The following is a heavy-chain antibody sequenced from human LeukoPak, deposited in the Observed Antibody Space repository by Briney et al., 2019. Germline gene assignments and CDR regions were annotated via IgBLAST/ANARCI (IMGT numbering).Heavy chain of an antibody. CDR2: ISSSSSTI. Sequence: GGSLRLSCAASGFTFSSYSMNWVRQAPGKGLEWVSYISSSSSTIYYADSVKGRFTISRDNAKNSLYLQMNSLRAEDTAVYYCASLGYCSGGSCGDPDYWGQGTLVTVSS. V-gene: IGHV3-48*01. CDR3: ASLGYCSGGSCGDPDY. CDR1: GFTFSSYS. D-gene: IGHD2-15*01. J-gene: IGHJ4*02.